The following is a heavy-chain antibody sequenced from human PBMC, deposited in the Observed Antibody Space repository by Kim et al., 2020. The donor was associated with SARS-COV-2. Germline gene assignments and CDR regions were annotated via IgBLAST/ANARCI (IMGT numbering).Heavy chain of an antibody. CDR2: ISSSSNTV. D-gene: IGHD2-15*01. Sequence: GGSLRLSCAASGFTFNTYSMVWVRQAPGQGLEWISYISSSSNTVYYTDSVTGRFIVSRDNAKNSLYLQMNSLRDEDTALYYCARDFGFCSGAACPTPPRFDYWGRGTLVTVSS. V-gene: IGHV3-48*02. J-gene: IGHJ4*02. CDR3: ARDFGFCSGAACPTPPRFDY. CDR1: GFTFNTYS.